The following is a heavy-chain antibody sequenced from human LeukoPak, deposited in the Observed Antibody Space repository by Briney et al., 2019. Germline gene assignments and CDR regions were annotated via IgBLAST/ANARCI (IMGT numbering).Heavy chain of an antibody. CDR2: IYYSGST. CDR3: ASQGYYYDGNDYHYGGVNTFDI. J-gene: IGHJ3*02. CDR1: GGSITSSSYY. V-gene: IGHV4-39*01. D-gene: IGHD3-22*01. Sequence: PSETLSLTCAVSGGSITSSSYYWGLIRQPPGKGLEWIGSIYYSGSTYYNPSLKSRVTISVDTSKNQFSLNLSSVTAADTAVYYCASQGYYYDGNDYHYGGVNTFDIWGQGTMVTVSS.